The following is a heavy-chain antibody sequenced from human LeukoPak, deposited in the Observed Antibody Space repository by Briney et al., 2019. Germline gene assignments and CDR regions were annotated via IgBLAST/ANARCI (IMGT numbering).Heavy chain of an antibody. Sequence: GGSLRLSCAASGFTLSNYGMHWVRQAPGKGLEWVSGIYDEGSGKYYADSVKGRFTISRDNSKNTLYLQMNSLRAEDTAVYYCAKDSDIAVVPAAMNGGGQGTLVTVSS. CDR3: AKDSDIAVVPAAMNG. V-gene: IGHV3-30*18. CDR1: GFTLSNYG. D-gene: IGHD2-2*01. J-gene: IGHJ4*02. CDR2: IYDEGSGK.